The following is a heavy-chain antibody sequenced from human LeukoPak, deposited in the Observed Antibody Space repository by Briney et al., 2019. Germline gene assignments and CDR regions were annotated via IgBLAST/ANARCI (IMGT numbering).Heavy chain of an antibody. Sequence: ASVKVSCKASGYTFTSYDINWVRQATGQGLEWMGWMNPNSGNTGYAQKFQGRVTITRNTSISTAYMEPSSLRSEDTAVYYCARGLRGLYDFPYYYYMDVWGKGTTVTVSS. CDR1: GYTFTSYD. D-gene: IGHD3-3*01. V-gene: IGHV1-8*03. CDR2: MNPNSGNT. CDR3: ARGLRGLYDFPYYYYMDV. J-gene: IGHJ6*03.